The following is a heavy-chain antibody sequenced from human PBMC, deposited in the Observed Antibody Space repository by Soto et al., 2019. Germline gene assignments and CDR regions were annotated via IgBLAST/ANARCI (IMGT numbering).Heavy chain of an antibody. CDR1: GYSFTSLD. V-gene: IGHV1-8*01. Sequence: GTSVKVNCKSSGYSFTSLDINCVRQTTGQGLEWMGWMQPSSGRTGYAQKFQGRVTMTRDTSINTAYMELSSLTSDDTAFYYCARGVTAGVDYWGQGTLVIVS. CDR2: MQPSSGRT. CDR3: ARGVTAGVDY. D-gene: IGHD1-26*01. J-gene: IGHJ4*02.